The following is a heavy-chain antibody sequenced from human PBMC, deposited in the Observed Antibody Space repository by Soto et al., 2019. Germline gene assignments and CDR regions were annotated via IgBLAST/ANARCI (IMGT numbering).Heavy chain of an antibody. Sequence: GASVKVSCKASGYTFTSYGISWVRQAPGQGLEWMGWISAYNGNTNYAQKLKGRVTMTTDTSTSTAYMELRSLRSDDTAVYYCSYGIAVPYFDYWGQGTLVTVSS. CDR2: ISAYNGNT. D-gene: IGHD6-19*01. CDR3: SYGIAVPYFDY. V-gene: IGHV1-18*01. J-gene: IGHJ4*02. CDR1: GYTFTSYG.